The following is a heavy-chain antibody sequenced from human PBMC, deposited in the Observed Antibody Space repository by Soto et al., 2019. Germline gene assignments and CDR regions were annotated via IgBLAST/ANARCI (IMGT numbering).Heavy chain of an antibody. V-gene: IGHV3-23*01. Sequence: EGQLLESGGGLVQPGGALRLSCAASGFTFSDYAMSWVRQGPGKELEWASGISGVGGSTYYPDSVKGRFTISRDNSKNPVYLQMDNLTAGDTAVYFCAKPRVGSSWYRDFALWGQGPLVTVSS. CDR3: AKPRVGSSWYRDFAL. CDR2: ISGVGGST. D-gene: IGHD6-13*01. J-gene: IGHJ4*02. CDR1: GFTFSDYA.